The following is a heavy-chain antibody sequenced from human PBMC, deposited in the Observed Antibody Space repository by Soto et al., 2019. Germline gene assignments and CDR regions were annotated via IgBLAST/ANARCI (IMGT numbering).Heavy chain of an antibody. CDR3: ARDLLPPSSGWSHFDY. CDR2: IIPIFGTA. V-gene: IGHV1-69*13. J-gene: IGHJ4*02. D-gene: IGHD6-19*01. Sequence: ASVKVSCKASGGTFSSYAISWVRQAPGQGLEWMGGIIPIFGTANYAQKFQGRVTITADESTSTAYMELSSLRSEDTAVYYCARDLLPPSSGWSHFDYWGQGTLVTVSS. CDR1: GGTFSSYA.